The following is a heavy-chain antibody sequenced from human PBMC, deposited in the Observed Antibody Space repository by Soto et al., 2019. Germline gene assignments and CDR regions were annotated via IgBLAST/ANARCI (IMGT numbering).Heavy chain of an antibody. CDR2: IYYSGST. Sequence: SETLSLTCTVSGGSISSYYWSWIRQPPGKGLEWIGYIYYSGSTNYNPSLKSRVTISVDTSKGQFSLKLSSVTAADTAVYYCARQVPTTFAYWGQGTLVTVSS. CDR3: ARQVPTTFAY. CDR1: GGSISSYY. D-gene: IGHD5-12*01. V-gene: IGHV4-59*08. J-gene: IGHJ4*02.